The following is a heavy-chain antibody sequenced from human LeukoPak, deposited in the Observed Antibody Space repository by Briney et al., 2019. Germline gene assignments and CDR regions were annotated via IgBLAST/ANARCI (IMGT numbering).Heavy chain of an antibody. CDR2: ISYSGNT. D-gene: IGHD3-22*01. CDR1: GGSISNYF. CDR3: ARDSLSLYDSSGYYYYYYYMDV. V-gene: IGHV4-59*01. Sequence: SETLSLTCTVSGGSISNYFWNWIRQSPGKGLEWIGYISYSGNTNYNPSLNSRLTISVDTSKNQFSLKLSSVTAADTAVYYCARDSLSLYDSSGYYYYYYYMDVWGKGTTVTVSS. J-gene: IGHJ6*03.